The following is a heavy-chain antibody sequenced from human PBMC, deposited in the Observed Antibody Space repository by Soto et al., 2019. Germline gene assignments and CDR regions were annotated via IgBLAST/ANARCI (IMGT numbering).Heavy chain of an antibody. D-gene: IGHD3-9*01. Sequence: EVQLVESGGGLVQPGGSLRLSCAASGFTFSSYWMSWVRQAPGKGLEWVANIKQDGREKYYVDSVKGRFTISRDNAKNSLYLQMNSLRAEDTAVYYCARVVGMPITYYDILSGYYGSEYWFDPWGQGTLVTVSS. CDR2: IKQDGREK. CDR1: GFTFSSYW. CDR3: ARVVGMPITYYDILSGYYGSEYWFDP. J-gene: IGHJ5*02. V-gene: IGHV3-7*01.